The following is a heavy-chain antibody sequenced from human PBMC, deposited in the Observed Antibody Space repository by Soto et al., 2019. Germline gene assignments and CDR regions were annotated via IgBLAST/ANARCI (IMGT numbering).Heavy chain of an antibody. D-gene: IGHD5-18*01. V-gene: IGHV3-30*18. CDR1: GFTFSSYG. CDR2: ISYDGSNK. Sequence: QVQLVESGGGVVQPGRSLRLSCAASGFTFSSYGMHWVRQAPGKGLEWVAVISYDGSNKYYADSVKGRFTISRDNSKNTLYLQMNSLRAEDTAVYYCAKGGYSYGYWYGMDVW. J-gene: IGHJ6*01. CDR3: AKGGYSYGYWYGMDV.